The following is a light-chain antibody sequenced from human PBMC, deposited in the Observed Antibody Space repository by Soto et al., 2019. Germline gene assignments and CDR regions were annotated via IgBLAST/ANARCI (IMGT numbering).Light chain of an antibody. CDR1: QRASRQY. V-gene: IGKV3-20*01. J-gene: IGKJ1*01. CDR3: QDFDSPQWT. CDR2: SVS. Sequence: VLTQSPDTLPLSPGNRASLSCRANQRASRQYLSWYQQRPGQPPRLLIYSVSMRADGIPDRFSGSGSVSEFTLTINRLEPEDFAVYYCQDFDSPQWTFGQGTKV.